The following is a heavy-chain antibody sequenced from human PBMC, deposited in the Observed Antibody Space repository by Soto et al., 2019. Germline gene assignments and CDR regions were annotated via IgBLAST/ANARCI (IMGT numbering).Heavy chain of an antibody. Sequence: GASVKVSCKASGYTFTSYSIHWVRQAPGQGLEWIGWINTDNGDAKYSQKFQGRVTVTRDTSATTAYMEVSSLRSEDTAVYYCARDQGYVVYWALGTLGTVS. CDR1: GYTFTSYS. CDR2: INTDNGDA. CDR3: ARDQGYVVY. J-gene: IGHJ4*03. V-gene: IGHV1-3*04.